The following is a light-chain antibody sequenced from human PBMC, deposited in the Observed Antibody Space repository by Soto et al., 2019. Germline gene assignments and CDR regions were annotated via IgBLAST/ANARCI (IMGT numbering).Light chain of an antibody. Sequence: DIPMTQSPSSLSASVGDRVTITCRASQDISDYLAWYQQKPGQVPKLLISAASTLQSGVPSRFRGSACGTEFTLATTGLQPDDFATYYCQNYKGHPWTFGHGTKVEIK. CDR2: AAS. J-gene: IGKJ1*01. V-gene: IGKV1-27*01. CDR3: QNYKGHPWT. CDR1: QDISDY.